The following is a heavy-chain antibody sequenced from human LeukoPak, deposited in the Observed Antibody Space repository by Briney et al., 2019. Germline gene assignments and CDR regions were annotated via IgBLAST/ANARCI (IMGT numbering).Heavy chain of an antibody. D-gene: IGHD2-21*01. Sequence: PGGSLRLSCAASGFTFSDYYMSWIRQAPGKGLEWISYISYSGSTIYYAESVKGRFTISRDNTKNSLYLEMNSLRAEDTALYYCASEVVVSAQSFDLWGKGTMVTVSS. CDR3: ASEVVVSAQSFDL. V-gene: IGHV3-11*01. CDR2: ISYSGSTI. J-gene: IGHJ3*01. CDR1: GFTFSDYY.